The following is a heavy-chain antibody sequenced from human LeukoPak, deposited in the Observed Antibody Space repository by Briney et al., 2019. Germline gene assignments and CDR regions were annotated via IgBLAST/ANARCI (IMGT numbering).Heavy chain of an antibody. D-gene: IGHD3-3*01. CDR2: IIPIFGTA. V-gene: IGHV1-69*01. CDR3: ARAQENYDFWSRGYYFDY. Sequence: GSSVEVSCKASGGTFSSYAISWVRQAPGQGLEWMGGIIPIFGTANYAQKFQGRVTITADESTSTAYMELSSLRSEDTAVYYCARAQENYDFWSRGYYFDYWGQGTLVTVSS. J-gene: IGHJ4*02. CDR1: GGTFSSYA.